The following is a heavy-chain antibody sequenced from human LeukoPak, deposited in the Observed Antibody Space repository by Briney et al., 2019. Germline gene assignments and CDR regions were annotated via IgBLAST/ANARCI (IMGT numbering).Heavy chain of an antibody. D-gene: IGHD6-13*01. Sequence: ASVKVSCKASGYTFSGYCMHWVRQAPGQGLEWMGWINPNSGGTNYAQKFQGRVTMTRDTSISTAYMELSRLRSDDTAVYYCARGYPLSTTAAGTYFQHWGQGTLVTVSS. CDR1: GYTFSGYC. CDR2: INPNSGGT. CDR3: ARGYPLSTTAAGTYFQH. V-gene: IGHV1-2*02. J-gene: IGHJ1*01.